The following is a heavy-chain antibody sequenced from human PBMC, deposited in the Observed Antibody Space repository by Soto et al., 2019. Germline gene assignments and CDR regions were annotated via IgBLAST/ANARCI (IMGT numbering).Heavy chain of an antibody. CDR1: GGSIISYY. J-gene: IGHJ4*02. CDR3: ARGNGDYYFDY. D-gene: IGHD4-17*01. V-gene: IGHV4-59*08. Sequence: PSETLSLTCTVSGGSIISYYWSWIRQPPGKGLEWIGYIYYSGSTNYNPSLKSRVTISVDTSKNQFSLKLSSVTAADTAVYYCARGNGDYYFDYWGQGTLVTVSS. CDR2: IYYSGST.